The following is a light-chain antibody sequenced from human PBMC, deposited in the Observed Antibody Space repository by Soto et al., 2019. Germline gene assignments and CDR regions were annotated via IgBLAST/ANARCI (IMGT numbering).Light chain of an antibody. CDR3: CSYAGSSTYV. CDR1: SSDVGNYNL. Sequence: QSALTQPASVSGSPGQSITISCTGTSSDVGNYNLVSWYQQHPGKAPKLIIYEVNKRPSGVSNRFSGSKSGNTASLTISGLQAEDEADYSCCSYAGSSTYVFGTGTKLNVL. CDR2: EVN. J-gene: IGLJ1*01. V-gene: IGLV2-23*02.